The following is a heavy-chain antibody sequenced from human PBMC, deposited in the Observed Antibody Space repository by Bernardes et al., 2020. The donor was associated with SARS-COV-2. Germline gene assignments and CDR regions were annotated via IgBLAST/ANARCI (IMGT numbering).Heavy chain of an antibody. CDR1: GFTFSDYY. Sequence: GGSLRLSCAASGFTFSDYYMDWVRQAPGKGLEWVGRSRGKGDSYTSEYAASVKGRFTISRDDSKNSVYLQMNSLKIEDTAVYYCARDQWRPDYYSGLDVWGQGTKVTVS. CDR3: ARDQWRPDYYSGLDV. CDR2: SRGKGDSYTS. D-gene: IGHD6-19*01. J-gene: IGHJ6*02. V-gene: IGHV3-72*01.